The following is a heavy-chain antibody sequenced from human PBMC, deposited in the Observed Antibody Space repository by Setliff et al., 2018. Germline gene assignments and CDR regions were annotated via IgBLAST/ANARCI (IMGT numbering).Heavy chain of an antibody. D-gene: IGHD3-22*01. V-gene: IGHV4-59*12. J-gene: IGHJ6*04. CDR1: GGSISNYY. CDR2: ISYSGNT. Sequence: ETLSLTCNVSGGSISNYYWTWMRQPPGKGLEWVAYISYSGNTNYHPALRSRLTITRDTSKNQVSLKLSSVTAADTAVYYCARLGVDDSSGYYYPGGYMDVWGKGTTVTVSS. CDR3: ARLGVDDSSGYYYPGGYMDV.